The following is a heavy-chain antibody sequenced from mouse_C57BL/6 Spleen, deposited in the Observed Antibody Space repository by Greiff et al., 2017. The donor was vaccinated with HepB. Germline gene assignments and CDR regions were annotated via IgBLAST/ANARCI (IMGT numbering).Heavy chain of an antibody. V-gene: IGHV1-55*01. CDR3: ARRNDYDVGY. CDR2: IYPGSGST. Sequence: VQLQQPGAELVKPGASVKMSCKASGYTFTSYWITWVKQRPGQGLEWIGDIYPGSGSTNYNEKFKSKATLTVDNSSSTAYMQLSSLTSEDSAVYYCARRNDYDVGYWGQGTTLTVSS. D-gene: IGHD2-4*01. J-gene: IGHJ2*01. CDR1: GYTFTSYW.